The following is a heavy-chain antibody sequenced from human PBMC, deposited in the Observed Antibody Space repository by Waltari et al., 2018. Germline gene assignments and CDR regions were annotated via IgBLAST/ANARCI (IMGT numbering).Heavy chain of an antibody. CDR2: IKHSGNT. V-gene: IGHV4-34*02. D-gene: IGHD1-26*01. J-gene: IGHJ6*03. CDR3: ARNWELRGGMDV. CDR1: GGSFSGYH. Sequence: QVQLRQWGAGLLKPSETLSLTCAVYGGSFSGYHWSWIRQPPGKGLEWIGEIKHSGNTNQTPSLKVRVTISVDTSKNQFSRKLTSVTAADTAVYYCARNWELRGGMDVWGKGTTVTVSS.